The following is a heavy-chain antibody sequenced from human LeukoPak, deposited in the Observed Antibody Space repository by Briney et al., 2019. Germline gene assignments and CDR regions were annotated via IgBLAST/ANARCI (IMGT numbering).Heavy chain of an antibody. D-gene: IGHD2-8*01. CDR1: GFTFSSYA. Sequence: GGSLRLSCAASGFTFSSYAMSWVRQAPGKGLEWVSGISGSAGRTFYADSVKGRFTISRDNAKNTLYLQMNSLRAEDTALYYCAKDLFSGNGCRLDYWGPGTLVTVSS. V-gene: IGHV3-23*01. CDR3: AKDLFSGNGCRLDY. CDR2: ISGSAGRT. J-gene: IGHJ4*02.